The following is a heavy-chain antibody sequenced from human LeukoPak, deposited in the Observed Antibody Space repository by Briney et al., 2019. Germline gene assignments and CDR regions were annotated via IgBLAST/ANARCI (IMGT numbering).Heavy chain of an antibody. D-gene: IGHD3-9*01. J-gene: IGHJ4*02. Sequence: GGSLRLSCAASGFTFSTYWMHWVRQAPGKGLVWVARVNREGTTTTYADSVKGRFTISRDNAKNTLYLQMNNLRAEDTAVYYCARDLDWILFDYWGQGTLVTVSS. CDR3: ARDLDWILFDY. CDR2: VNREGTTT. CDR1: GFTFSTYW. V-gene: IGHV3-74*03.